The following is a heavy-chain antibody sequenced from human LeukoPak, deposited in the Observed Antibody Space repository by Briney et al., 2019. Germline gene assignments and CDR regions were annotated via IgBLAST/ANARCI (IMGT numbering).Heavy chain of an antibody. CDR3: VKDYFGQLG. D-gene: IGHD6-6*01. Sequence: QPGRSLRLSCAASGFTFSSYGMHWVRQAPGKGLEWVAVISYDGSNKYYADSVKGRFTISRDNSKNMLYLQMNSLRAEDTAVYYCVKDYFGQLGWGQGTLVTVSS. CDR1: GFTFSSYG. V-gene: IGHV3-30*18. CDR2: ISYDGSNK. J-gene: IGHJ4*02.